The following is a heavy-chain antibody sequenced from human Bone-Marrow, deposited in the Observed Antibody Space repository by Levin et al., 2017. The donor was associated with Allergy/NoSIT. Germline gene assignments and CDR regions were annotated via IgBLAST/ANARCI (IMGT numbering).Heavy chain of an antibody. Sequence: GGSLRLSCAASDSIFTDAWMNWVRQAPGKGLEWVGRIKSKTDGGTTDYAAPVKGRFTISRDDSKNTLYLQMNSLKTEDTAVYYCTTVGYDSSGYYYQHGYWGQGTLVTVSS. CDR1: DSIFTDAW. CDR2: IKSKTDGGTT. CDR3: TTVGYDSSGYYYQHGY. J-gene: IGHJ4*02. D-gene: IGHD3-22*01. V-gene: IGHV3-15*07.